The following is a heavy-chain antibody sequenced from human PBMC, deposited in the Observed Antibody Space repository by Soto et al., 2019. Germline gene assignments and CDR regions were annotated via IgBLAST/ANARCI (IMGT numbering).Heavy chain of an antibody. CDR1: GFTFSSYD. CDR3: ARGGMDV. CDR2: IGTAGET. J-gene: IGHJ6*02. V-gene: IGHV3-13*01. Sequence: EVQLVESGGGLVQPGGSLRLSCAASGFTFSSYDMHWVRQPTGKGLEWVSAIGTAGETYYPVSVKGRFTISRENAKNSLYLQMNSLRVGDTAVYYCARGGMDVWGQGTTVTVCS.